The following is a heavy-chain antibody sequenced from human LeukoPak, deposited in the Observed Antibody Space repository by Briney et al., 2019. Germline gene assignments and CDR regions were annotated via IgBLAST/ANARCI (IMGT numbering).Heavy chain of an antibody. V-gene: IGHV4-59*01. Sequence: SETLSLTCSVSGGSMSSYYWSWIRQPPGKGLEWIGSIYYSWSTNYNPSLKSRVTISVDTSKNQFSLKLNSVNAADTAVYYCARTTGSGSYSDSWGQGTLVTVST. CDR3: ARTTGSGSYSDS. D-gene: IGHD1-26*01. J-gene: IGHJ4*02. CDR2: IYYSWST. CDR1: GGSMSSYY.